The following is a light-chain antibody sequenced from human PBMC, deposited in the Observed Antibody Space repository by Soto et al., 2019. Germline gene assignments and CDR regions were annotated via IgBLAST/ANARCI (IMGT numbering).Light chain of an antibody. CDR1: QSVSSSY. J-gene: IGKJ1*01. CDR2: GAS. Sequence: EIVLTQSPGTLSLSPGERATLSCRASQSVSSSYLAWYQQKPSQAPRLLIYGASSRATGIPDRFSGSVSGTDFTLTISRLEPEDFAVYYCQQYGSSPPWTFGQGTKVEIK. V-gene: IGKV3-20*01. CDR3: QQYGSSPPWT.